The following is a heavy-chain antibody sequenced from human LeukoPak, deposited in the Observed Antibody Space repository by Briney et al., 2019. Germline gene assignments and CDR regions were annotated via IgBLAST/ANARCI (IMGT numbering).Heavy chain of an antibody. CDR1: GYTLTELS. V-gene: IGHV1-24*01. J-gene: IGHJ6*02. CDR3: ATDLEVSTRSYYGMDV. D-gene: IGHD2-2*01. CDR2: FDPEDGET. Sequence: ASVTVSCTVSGYTLTELSMHWVRQAPGKGLEWMGGFDPEDGETIYAQKFQGRVTMTEDTSTDTAYMELSSLRSEDTAVYYCATDLEVSTRSYYGMDVWGQGTTVTVSS.